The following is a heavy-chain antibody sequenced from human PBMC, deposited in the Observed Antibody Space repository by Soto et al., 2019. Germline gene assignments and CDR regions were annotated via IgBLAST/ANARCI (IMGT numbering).Heavy chain of an antibody. CDR2: INHSGST. CDR3: ARGGYCSGGSCYYYMDV. CDR1: GGSFSGYY. V-gene: IGHV4-34*01. J-gene: IGHJ6*03. Sequence: QVQLQQWGAGLLKPSETLSLTCAVYGGSFSGYYWSWIRQPPGKGLEWLGEINHSGSTNYNPSLKSRVTISVDTSKNQFSLKLSSVTAADTAVYYCARGGYCSGGSCYYYMDVWGKGTTVTVSS. D-gene: IGHD2-15*01.